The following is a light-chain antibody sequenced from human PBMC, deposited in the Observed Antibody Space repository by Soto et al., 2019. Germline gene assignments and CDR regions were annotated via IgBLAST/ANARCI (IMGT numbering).Light chain of an antibody. J-gene: IGLJ1*01. V-gene: IGLV1-44*01. CDR2: KSY. Sequence: QSVLTQPPSASGTPGQRVTISCSGSSSNIGSKTVNWYQQLPGTVPKLLIYKSYQRPSGVPDRFSGSKSGTSASLAISGLQSEDEADYYCAAWDASLNGYVFGAGT. CDR1: SSNIGSKT. CDR3: AAWDASLNGYV.